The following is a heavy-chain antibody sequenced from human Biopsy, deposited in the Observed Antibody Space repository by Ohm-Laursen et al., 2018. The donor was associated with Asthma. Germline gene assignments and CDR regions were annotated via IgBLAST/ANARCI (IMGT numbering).Heavy chain of an antibody. V-gene: IGHV2-5*02. CDR3: ALSQDSGFDDHSPSWFDP. J-gene: IGHJ5*02. Sequence: TQTLTLTCSSSGFSPRTPGGVVGWILHSPEKAREWLALIYWEDYNLFRPSLKRRLTITKDPSKNQVVLTMTKMDPVDSGTYYCALSQDSGFDDHSPSWFDPWGQGTLVTVSS. CDR1: GFSPRTPGGV. CDR2: IYWEDYN. D-gene: IGHD3-9*01.